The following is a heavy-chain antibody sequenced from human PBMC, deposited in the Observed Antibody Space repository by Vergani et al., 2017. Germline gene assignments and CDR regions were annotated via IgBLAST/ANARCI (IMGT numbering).Heavy chain of an antibody. J-gene: IGHJ6*02. CDR2: IYTSGST. CDR3: ARAMTTVTTYYYYYGMDV. D-gene: IGHD4-17*01. CDR1: GGSFSGYY. Sequence: QVQLQQWGAGLLKPSETLSLTCAVYGGSFSGYYWSWIRQPPGKGLEWIGRIYTSGSTNYNPSLKSRVTISVDTSKNQFSLKLSSVTAADTAVYYCARAMTTVTTYYYYYGMDVWGQGTTVTVSS. V-gene: IGHV4-59*10.